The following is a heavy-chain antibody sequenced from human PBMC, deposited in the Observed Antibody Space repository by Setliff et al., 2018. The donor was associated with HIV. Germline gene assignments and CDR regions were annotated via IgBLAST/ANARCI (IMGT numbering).Heavy chain of an antibody. CDR1: GYTFTSYG. D-gene: IGHD1-26*01. Sequence: GASVKVSCKASGYTFTSYGTSWVRQAPGQGLEWMGWISAYNGNTNYAQKLQGRVTMTTDTSTSTAYMELRSLRSDDTAVYYCARVVWGSGSYSSWYFDYWGQGTLVTVSS. J-gene: IGHJ4*02. V-gene: IGHV1-18*01. CDR2: ISAYNGNT. CDR3: ARVVWGSGSYSSWYFDY.